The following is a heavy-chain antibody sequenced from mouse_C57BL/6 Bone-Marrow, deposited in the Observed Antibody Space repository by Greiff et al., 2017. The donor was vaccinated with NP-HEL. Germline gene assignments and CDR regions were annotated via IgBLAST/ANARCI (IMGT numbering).Heavy chain of an antibody. CDR1: GSSIPRGSY. CDR3: ARGQLRLFAY. J-gene: IGHJ3*01. Sequence: EVKLVESGPGLVKPSQSLSLTCSVTGSSIPRGSYWNWIRQFPANKLEWMGYISYDVSNNYNPSLKNRISITRDTSKNQFFLKLNSVTTEDTATYYCARGQLRLFAYWGQGTLVTVSA. V-gene: IGHV3-6*01. CDR2: ISYDVSN. D-gene: IGHD3-2*02.